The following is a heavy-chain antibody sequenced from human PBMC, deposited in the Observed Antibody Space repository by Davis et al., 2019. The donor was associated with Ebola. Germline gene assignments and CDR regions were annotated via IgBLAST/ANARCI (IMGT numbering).Heavy chain of an antibody. CDR2: ISSSSSYI. CDR1: GLIFNNYW. CDR3: AKQRGVGAIDYDY. J-gene: IGHJ4*02. Sequence: GGSLRLSCAASGLIFNNYWMSWIRQAPGKGLEWVSSISSSSSYIYYADSVKGRFTISRDNAKNSLYLQMNSLRAEDTAVYYCAKQRGVGAIDYDYWGRGTVVTVSS. D-gene: IGHD1-26*01. V-gene: IGHV3-21*01.